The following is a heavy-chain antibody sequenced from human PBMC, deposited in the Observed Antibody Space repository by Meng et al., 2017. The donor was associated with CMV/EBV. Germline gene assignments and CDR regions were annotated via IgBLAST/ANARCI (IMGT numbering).Heavy chain of an antibody. CDR3: AKDLLRYCSSTSCPFGMDV. J-gene: IGHJ4*02. Sequence: GESLKISCAASGFTFSSYGMHWVRQAPGKGLEWVAVIWYDGSNKYYADSVKGRFTISRDNSKNTLYLQMNSLRAEDTAVYYCAKDLLRYCSSTSCPFGMDVWGQGTLVTVSS. CDR2: IWYDGSNK. D-gene: IGHD2-2*01. V-gene: IGHV3-33*06. CDR1: GFTFSSYG.